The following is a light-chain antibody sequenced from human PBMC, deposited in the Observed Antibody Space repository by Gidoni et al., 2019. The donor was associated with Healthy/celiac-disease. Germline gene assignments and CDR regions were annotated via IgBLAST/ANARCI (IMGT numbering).Light chain of an antibody. CDR2: YAS. CDR3: QQRSNWPPRLT. CDR1: HSVSSY. V-gene: IGKV3-11*01. Sequence: EIALTQSPAPLSLSPAVRATPSCSASHSVSSYLAWYQQKPGQAPRRLIYYASNRATGIPARWSGSGSGTDFSLTISSLEPEDYAVYYCQQRSNWPPRLTFGGGTKVEIK. J-gene: IGKJ4*01.